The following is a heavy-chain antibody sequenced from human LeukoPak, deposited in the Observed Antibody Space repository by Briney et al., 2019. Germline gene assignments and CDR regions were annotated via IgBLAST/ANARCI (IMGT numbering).Heavy chain of an antibody. CDR3: ARDLSRGVGFDY. CDR2: TYYRSKWHN. D-gene: IGHD2-2*01. J-gene: IGHJ4*02. Sequence: SQTLSLTCAISGDSVSRNTAGWNWIRQSPSRGLEWLGRTYYRSKWHNDYAVSVKSRITINPDTPKNQFSLQLNSVTPEDTAVYYCARDLSRGVGFDYWGQGTLVTVSS. CDR1: GDSVSRNTAG. V-gene: IGHV6-1*01.